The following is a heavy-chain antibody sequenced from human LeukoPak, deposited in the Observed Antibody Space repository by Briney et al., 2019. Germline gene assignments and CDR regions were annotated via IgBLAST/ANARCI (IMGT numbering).Heavy chain of an antibody. CDR2: ISSSGSTI. D-gene: IGHD3-16*02. Sequence: GGSLRLSCAASGFTFSSYEMNWVRQAPGKGLEWVSYISSSGSTIYYADSVKGRFTISRDNAKNSLYLQMNSLRAEDTAVYYCARDHRYYDYVWGSYRYDAFDIWGQGTMVTVSS. CDR3: ARDHRYYDYVWGSYRYDAFDI. V-gene: IGHV3-48*03. J-gene: IGHJ3*02. CDR1: GFTFSSYE.